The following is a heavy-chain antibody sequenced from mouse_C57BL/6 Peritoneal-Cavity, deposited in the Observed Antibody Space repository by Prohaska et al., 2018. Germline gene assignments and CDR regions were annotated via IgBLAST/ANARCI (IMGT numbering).Heavy chain of an antibody. CDR1: GYSITSGYY. CDR2: ISYEGSN. D-gene: IGHD1-1*02. Sequence: DVQLQESGPGLVKPSQSLSLTCSVTGYSITSGYYRNWIRQFPGNKLEWMGYISYEGSNNYNPSLKNRISITRDTSKNQFFLKLNSVTTEDTATYYCARGRWERYFDVWGTGTTVTVSS. CDR3: ARGRWERYFDV. J-gene: IGHJ1*03. V-gene: IGHV3-6*01.